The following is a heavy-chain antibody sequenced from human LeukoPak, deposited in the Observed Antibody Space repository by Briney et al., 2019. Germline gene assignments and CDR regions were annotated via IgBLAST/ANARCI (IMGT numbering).Heavy chain of an antibody. D-gene: IGHD6-13*01. V-gene: IGHV1-46*01. CDR2: INPSGGST. CDR1: GYTFTSYY. Sequence: ASVKVSCKASGYTFTSYYMHWVRQAPGQGLEWIGIINPSGGSTSYAQKFQGRVTMTRDTSTSTVYMELSSLRSEDTAVYYCARSGSGIAAAGSLGYGYWGQGTLVTVSS. J-gene: IGHJ4*02. CDR3: ARSGSGIAAAGSLGYGY.